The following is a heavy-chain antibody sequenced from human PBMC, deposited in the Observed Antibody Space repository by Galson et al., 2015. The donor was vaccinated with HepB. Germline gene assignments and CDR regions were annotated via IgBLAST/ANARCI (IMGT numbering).Heavy chain of an antibody. CDR1: GGSISSSSYY. J-gene: IGHJ5*02. CDR3: ARSITIFGVVPEGFWFDP. D-gene: IGHD3-3*01. CDR2: IYYSGST. V-gene: IGHV4-39*01. Sequence: SETLSLTCTVSGGSISSSSYYWGWIRQPPGKGLEWIGSIYYSGSTYYNPSLKSRVTISVDTSKNQFSLKLSSVTAADTAVYYCARSITIFGVVPEGFWFDPWGQGTLVTVSS.